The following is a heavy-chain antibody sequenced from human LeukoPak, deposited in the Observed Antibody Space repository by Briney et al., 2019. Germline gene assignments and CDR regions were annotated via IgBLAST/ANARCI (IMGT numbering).Heavy chain of an antibody. V-gene: IGHV4-39*07. CDR3: ARGGVATHFDY. D-gene: IGHD5-12*01. Sequence: SETLSLTCTVSGGSISSSSYYWGWIRQPPGKGLEWIGSIYYSGSTYYNPSLKNRVTISIDRSQSQFSLRLTSVTAADTALYYCARGGVATHFDYWGQGTLVTVSS. CDR1: GGSISSSSYY. CDR2: IYYSGST. J-gene: IGHJ4*02.